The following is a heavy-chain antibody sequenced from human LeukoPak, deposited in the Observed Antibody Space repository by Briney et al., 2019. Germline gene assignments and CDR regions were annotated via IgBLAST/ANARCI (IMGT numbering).Heavy chain of an antibody. CDR3: ARDSDPYYYDNSGRGAFDI. D-gene: IGHD3-22*01. J-gene: IGHJ3*02. V-gene: IGHV3-48*04. CDR1: GFTLSDYS. CDR2: IDSSSRTI. Sequence: GGSLRLSCAASGFTLSDYSMNWVRQAPGKGLQWISFIDSSSRTIFYAESVKGRFTISRDNAQNSLFLQMNSLRAEDTAVYYCARDSDPYYYDNSGRGAFDIWGQGTMVTVSS.